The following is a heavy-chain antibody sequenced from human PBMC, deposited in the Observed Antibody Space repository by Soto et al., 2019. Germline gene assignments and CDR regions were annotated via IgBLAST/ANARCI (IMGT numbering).Heavy chain of an antibody. CDR3: ARDVASGWHSETYFDY. CDR1: GYTFTSYG. J-gene: IGHJ4*02. D-gene: IGHD6-19*01. V-gene: IGHV1-18*04. Sequence: ASVKVSCRASGYTFTSYGISWVRQAPGQGLEWMGWISAYNGNTNYAQKLQGRVTMTTDTSTSTAYMELRSLRSDDTAVYYCARDVASGWHSETYFDYWGQGTLVTVSS. CDR2: ISAYNGNT.